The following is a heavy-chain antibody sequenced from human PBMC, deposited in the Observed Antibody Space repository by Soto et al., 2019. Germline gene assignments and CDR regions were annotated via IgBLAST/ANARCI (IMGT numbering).Heavy chain of an antibody. D-gene: IGHD1-7*01. CDR1: GFTFSNAW. CDR3: TTDSRSQIGWNYENWFDP. J-gene: IGHJ5*02. CDR2: IKSKTDGGTT. V-gene: IGHV3-15*01. Sequence: EVQLVESGGGLVKPGGSLRLSCAASGFTFSNAWMSWVRQAPGKGLEWVGRIKSKTDGGTTDYAAPVKGRFTISRDDSKNTLYLQMNSLKTEDTAVYYCTTDSRSQIGWNYENWFDPWGQETLVTVSS.